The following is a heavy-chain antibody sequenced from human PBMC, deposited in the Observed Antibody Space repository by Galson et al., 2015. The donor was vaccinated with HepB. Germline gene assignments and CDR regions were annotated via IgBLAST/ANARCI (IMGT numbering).Heavy chain of an antibody. V-gene: IGHV1-46*01. CDR3: AREGLAANDAFDI. CDR2: INPSGGST. CDR1: GYTFTSYY. D-gene: IGHD2-15*01. J-gene: IGHJ3*02. Sequence: SVKASCKASGYTFTSYYMHWVRQAPGQGLEWMGIINPSGGSTSYAQKFQGRVTMTRDTSTSTVYMELSSLRSEDTAVYYCAREGLAANDAFDIWGQGTMVTVSS.